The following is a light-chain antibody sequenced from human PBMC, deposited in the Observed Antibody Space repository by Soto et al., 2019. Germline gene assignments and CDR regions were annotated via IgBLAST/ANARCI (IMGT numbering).Light chain of an antibody. CDR3: QERSSWPRT. V-gene: IGKV3-11*01. Sequence: EVVLTQSPATLSLSPGDRATLSCRASQSVYNYLAWYQHKPGQAPRLLIYDASNRATGIPARFSGSGSGTDFTLTISSLEPEDFTVYCCQERSSWPRTFGQGTKGEF. CDR1: QSVYNY. CDR2: DAS. J-gene: IGKJ1*01.